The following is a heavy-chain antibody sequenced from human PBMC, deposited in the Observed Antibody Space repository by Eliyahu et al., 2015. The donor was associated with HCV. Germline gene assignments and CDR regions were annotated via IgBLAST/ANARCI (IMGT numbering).Heavy chain of an antibody. D-gene: IGHD6-13*01. CDR2: XVASGGST. J-gene: IGHJ4*02. CDR3: AKGVYTSSWYYYFDY. V-gene: IGHV3-23*01. Sequence: EVQLLESGGGLVQPGGSLRLXCXASGFXFXNYAMSWVRQAPGKGXEWVSSXVASGGSTYYVDSVKGRFTISRDNSRNTLSLQMNSLRAEDTAVYYCAKGVYTSSWYYYFDYWGQGTLVTVSS. CDR1: GFXFXNYA.